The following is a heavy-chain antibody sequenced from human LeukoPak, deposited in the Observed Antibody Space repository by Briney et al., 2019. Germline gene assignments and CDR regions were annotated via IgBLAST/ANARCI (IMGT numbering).Heavy chain of an antibody. V-gene: IGHV4-59*01. CDR1: GVSMSNYY. D-gene: IGHD5-12*01. Sequence: SETLSLTCTVSGVSMSNYYWSWIRQPPGKGLEWIGYIYYSGSTNCNPSLKSRVTISIDTSKNEFSLKLSSVTAADTAVYYCAGRYRSGMDVWGQGTTVTVPS. CDR2: IYYSGST. CDR3: AGRYRSGMDV. J-gene: IGHJ6*02.